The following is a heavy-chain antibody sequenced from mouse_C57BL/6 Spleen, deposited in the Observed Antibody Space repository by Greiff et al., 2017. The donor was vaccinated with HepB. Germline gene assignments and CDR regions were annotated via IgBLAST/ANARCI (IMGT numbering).Heavy chain of an antibody. Sequence: QVHVKQPGAELVKPGASVKLSCKTSGYTFTSYWMHWVKQRPGRGLEWIGRIDPNSGGTKYNEKFKSKATLTVDKPSSTAYMQLSSLTSEDSAVYYCARTPEGNYYAMDYWGQGTSVTVSS. V-gene: IGHV1-72*01. CDR2: IDPNSGGT. CDR1: GYTFTSYW. CDR3: ARTPEGNYYAMDY. J-gene: IGHJ4*01. D-gene: IGHD2-1*01.